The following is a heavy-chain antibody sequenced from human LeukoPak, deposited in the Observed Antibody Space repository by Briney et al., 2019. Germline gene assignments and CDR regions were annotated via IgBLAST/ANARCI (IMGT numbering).Heavy chain of an antibody. V-gene: IGHV4-4*02. CDR2: ISHSGST. J-gene: IGHJ4*02. CDR3: ARSYGDYARPDY. Sequence: SGTLSLTCAVSGGSISSSNWWSWVRQPPGKGLEWIGEISHSGSTNHNPSLKSRVTISVDKSKNQFSLKLSSVTAADTAVYYCARSYGDYARPDYWGQGTLVTVSS. D-gene: IGHD4-17*01. CDR1: GGSISSSNW.